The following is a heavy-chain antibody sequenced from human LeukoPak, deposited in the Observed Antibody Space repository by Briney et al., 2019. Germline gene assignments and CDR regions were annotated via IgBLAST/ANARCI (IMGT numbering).Heavy chain of an antibody. CDR2: ISSSGSTI. CDR1: GFTFSDYY. V-gene: IGHV3-11*01. Sequence: PGGSLRLSCAASGFTFSDYYMGWIRQAPGKGLEWVSYISSSGSTIYYADSVKGRFTISRDNAKNSLYLQMNSLRAEDTAVYYCATSVAGLRYFDYWGQGTLVTVSS. J-gene: IGHJ4*02. D-gene: IGHD6-19*01. CDR3: ATSVAGLRYFDY.